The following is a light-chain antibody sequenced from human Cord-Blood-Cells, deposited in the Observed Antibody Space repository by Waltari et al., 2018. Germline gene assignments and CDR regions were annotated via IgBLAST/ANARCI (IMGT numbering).Light chain of an antibody. CDR3: CSYAGSSTWV. J-gene: IGLJ3*02. Sequence: QSALTQPASVSGSPGQSITIPCTGTSSDVGSYNLVSWYQQHPGKAPKLMLYEGSNRPAGVSNRCSGSKSGNTASRTISGLQAEDEADYYCCSYAGSSTWVFGGGTKLTVL. CDR1: SSDVGSYNL. V-gene: IGLV2-23*01. CDR2: EGS.